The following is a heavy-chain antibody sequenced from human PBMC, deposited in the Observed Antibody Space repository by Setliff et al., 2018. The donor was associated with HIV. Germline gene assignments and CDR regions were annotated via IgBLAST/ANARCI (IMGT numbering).Heavy chain of an antibody. J-gene: IGHJ4*02. V-gene: IGHV4-39*07. D-gene: IGHD4-17*01. CDR3: ARDPPGYGDSNDY. CDR2: MYYTGSS. Sequence: SLTCTVSGGSVSSSTTYYWGWIRQPPGKGLEWIGSMYYTGSSYYNPSLRSRVTISIDTSKNQFSLKLHSVTAADTAVYYCARDPPGYGDSNDYWGQGTLVTVSS. CDR1: GGSVSSSTTYY.